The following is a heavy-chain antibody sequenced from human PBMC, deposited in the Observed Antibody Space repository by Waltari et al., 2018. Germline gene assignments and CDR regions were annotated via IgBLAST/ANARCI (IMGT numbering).Heavy chain of an antibody. CDR2: IYSGGDA. J-gene: IGHJ6*02. CDR1: GLTVSNPY. Sequence: EVQLVESGGGLIQPGGSLRLSCAASGLTVSNPYMKWVRQAPGKGLEWVSVIYSGGDAYYADSVKGRFTISRDNSKNMLYLQMNSLRAEDTAVYYCARESRSSSSYYYYGMDVWGRGTTVTVSS. V-gene: IGHV3-53*01. D-gene: IGHD6-6*01. CDR3: ARESRSSSSYYYYGMDV.